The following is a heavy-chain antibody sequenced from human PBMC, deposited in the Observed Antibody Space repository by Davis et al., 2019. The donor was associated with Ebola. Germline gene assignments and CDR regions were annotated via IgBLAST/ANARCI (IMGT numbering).Heavy chain of an antibody. CDR1: GYSFTSYW. J-gene: IGHJ4*02. V-gene: IGHV1-18*04. CDR3: ARDRIVGAMDY. Sequence: GESLKISCKGSGYSFTSYWIGWVRQAPGQGLEWMGWINAYNGNTNYAQKLQGRVTMTTDTSTSTAYMELRSLRSDDTAVYYCARDRIVGAMDYWGQGTLVTVSS. D-gene: IGHD1-26*01. CDR2: INAYNGNT.